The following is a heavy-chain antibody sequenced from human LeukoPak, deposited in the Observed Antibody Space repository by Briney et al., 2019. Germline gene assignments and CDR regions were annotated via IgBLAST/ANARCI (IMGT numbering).Heavy chain of an antibody. D-gene: IGHD6-13*01. V-gene: IGHV3-9*01. CDR2: ISWNSGSI. Sequence: GGSLRLSCAASGFTFDDYAMHWVRQAPGQGLEWVSGISWNSGSIGYADSVKGRFTISRDNAKNSLYLQMNSLRPEDTALYYCAKAMEAAAGPFDYWGQGTLVTVSS. J-gene: IGHJ4*02. CDR3: AKAMEAAAGPFDY. CDR1: GFTFDDYA.